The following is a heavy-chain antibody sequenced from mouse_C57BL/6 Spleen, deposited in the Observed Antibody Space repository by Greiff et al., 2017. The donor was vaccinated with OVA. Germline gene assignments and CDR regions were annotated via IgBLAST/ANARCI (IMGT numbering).Heavy chain of an antibody. CDR2: IDPSDSYT. CDR1: GYTFTSYW. Sequence: QVQLQQPGAELVRPGTSVKLSCKASGYTFTSYWMHWVKQRPGQGLEWIGVIDPSDSYTNYNQKLKGKATLTVDTSSSTAYMQLSSLTSEDSAVYYCARFYSITTVVATDYWGQGTTLTVSS. J-gene: IGHJ2*01. D-gene: IGHD1-1*01. V-gene: IGHV1-59*01. CDR3: ARFYSITTVVATDY.